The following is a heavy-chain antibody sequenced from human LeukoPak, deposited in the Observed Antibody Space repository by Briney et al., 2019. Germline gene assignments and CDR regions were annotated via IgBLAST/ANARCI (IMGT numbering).Heavy chain of an antibody. Sequence: PGGSLRLSCAASGFTFSNAWMSWVRQAPGKGPEWVGRIKRKTDGGTIDYAAPVKDRFTLSRDDSKNTLYLEMNSLKIEDTAVYYCTTDEPPDYFGGVSHDYWGQGTLVTVS. CDR2: IKRKTDGGTI. CDR3: TTDEPPDYFGGVSHDY. J-gene: IGHJ4*02. CDR1: GFTFSNAW. V-gene: IGHV3-15*01. D-gene: IGHD3-10*01.